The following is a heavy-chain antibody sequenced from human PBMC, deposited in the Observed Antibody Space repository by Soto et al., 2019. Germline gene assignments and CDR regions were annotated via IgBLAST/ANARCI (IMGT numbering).Heavy chain of an antibody. Sequence: SETLSLTCAVYCGSFSGYYWSWIRQPPGKGLEWIGEINHSGSTNYNPSLKSRVTISVDTSKNQFSLKLSSVTAADTAVYYCARDHYYGSGRMVYYYYGMDVWGQGTTVTVSS. CDR1: CGSFSGYY. CDR2: INHSGST. V-gene: IGHV4-34*01. J-gene: IGHJ6*02. D-gene: IGHD3-10*01. CDR3: ARDHYYGSGRMVYYYYGMDV.